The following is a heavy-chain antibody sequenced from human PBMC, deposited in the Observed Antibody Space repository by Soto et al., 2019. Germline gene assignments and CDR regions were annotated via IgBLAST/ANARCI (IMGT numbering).Heavy chain of an antibody. D-gene: IGHD2-21*01. CDR2: IYYNGNT. J-gene: IGHJ4*02. CDR3: ARDRGDRGYYFDC. CDR1: GGSFSGYY. V-gene: IGHV4-31*11. Sequence: SETLSLTCAVYGGSFSGYYWTWIRQHPGKGLEWIGYIYYNGNTYYNPSLKSRLSLSVDTSKNQFSLKLTSVTAADTAVYYCARDRGDRGYYFDCWGQGTLVTVSS.